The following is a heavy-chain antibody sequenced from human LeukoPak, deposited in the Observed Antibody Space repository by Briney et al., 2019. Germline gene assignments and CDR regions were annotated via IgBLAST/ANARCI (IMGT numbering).Heavy chain of an antibody. CDR1: GGPITGYY. D-gene: IGHD6-13*01. V-gene: IGHV4-59*01. Sequence: PSEILSLTCTVFGGPITGYYWSWIRQPPGKGLEWIGYVSYRGSTNYNPSLKSRVTISVDTSKNQFSLKLSSVTAADTAVYYCARPYSSNWYDAFHFWGQGTMVTVSS. CDR2: VSYRGST. CDR3: ARPYSSNWYDAFHF. J-gene: IGHJ3*01.